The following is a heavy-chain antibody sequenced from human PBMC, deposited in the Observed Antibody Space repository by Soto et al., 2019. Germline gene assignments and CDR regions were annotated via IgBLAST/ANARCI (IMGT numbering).Heavy chain of an antibody. CDR1: GFTFSSYS. D-gene: IGHD4-4*01. J-gene: IGHJ6*02. CDR3: ARDLYSNRDEDYYHYGMAF. V-gene: IGHV3-48*02. CDR2: ISSSSSTI. Sequence: GGSLRLSCAASGFTFSSYSMNWVRQAPGKGLEWVSYISSSSSTIYYADSVKGRFTISRDNAKNSLYLQMNSLRDEDTAVYYCARDLYSNRDEDYYHYGMAFWGQGSTVTVSS.